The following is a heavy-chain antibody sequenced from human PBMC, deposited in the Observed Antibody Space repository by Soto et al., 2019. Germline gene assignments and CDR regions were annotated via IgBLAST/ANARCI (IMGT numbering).Heavy chain of an antibody. CDR3: ARDNSQGGYFFDD. V-gene: IGHV4-31*03. J-gene: IGHJ4*02. CDR2: IYYSGTT. CDR1: GGSISSGGYY. Sequence: SETLSLTCTVSGGSISSGGYYWSWIRQHPGKGLEWIGYIYYSGTTYYNPSLKSRVTISVDTSKNQFSLKVSSVTAADTAVYFCARDNSQGGYFFDDWGLGTLVTVSS.